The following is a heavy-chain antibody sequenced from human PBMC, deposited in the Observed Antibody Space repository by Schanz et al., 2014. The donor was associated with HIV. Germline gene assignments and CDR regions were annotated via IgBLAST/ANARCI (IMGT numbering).Heavy chain of an antibody. CDR2: ISSNTNYI. CDR3: VRGDTVFEY. D-gene: IGHD5-18*01. Sequence: EVQLVESGGGVVQPGTSLRLSCAASGFTFSSYGMHWVRQAPGKGLEWISSISSNTNYINYADSVKGRFTISRDNAKNSLYLQMNSLRFADTAVYYCVRGDTVFEYWGQGTLVTVS. V-gene: IGHV3-21*01. J-gene: IGHJ4*02. CDR1: GFTFSSYG.